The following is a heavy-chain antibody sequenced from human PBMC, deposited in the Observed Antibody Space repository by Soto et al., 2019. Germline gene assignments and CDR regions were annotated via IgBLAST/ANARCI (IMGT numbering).Heavy chain of an antibody. Sequence: SGPTLVNPAQTLTLTCSFSGFSLSTNGVGVGWIRQPPGKALEWLALIDWDDDKYYSTSLKTRLTISKDTSKNQVVLTMTNMDPVDTATYYCARIAAADFSFDYWGQGTLVTVSS. CDR2: IDWDDDK. D-gene: IGHD6-13*01. CDR1: GFSLSTNGVG. J-gene: IGHJ4*02. CDR3: ARIAAADFSFDY. V-gene: IGHV2-70*01.